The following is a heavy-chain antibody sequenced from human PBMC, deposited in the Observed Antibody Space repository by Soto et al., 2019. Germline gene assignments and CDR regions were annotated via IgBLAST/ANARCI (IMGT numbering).Heavy chain of an antibody. CDR2: VRSKAYGGTT. CDR3: TRVVATMNYFDY. CDR1: GFTFGDYA. D-gene: IGHD5-12*01. J-gene: IGHJ4*02. Sequence: EVQLVESGGGLVKPGRSLRLSCTASGFTFGDYAMSWFRQAPGKGLEWVGFVRSKAYGGTTEYAASVKGRFTISRDDSKSIAYLQMNSLKTEDTAVYYCTRVVATMNYFDYWGQGTLVTVSS. V-gene: IGHV3-49*05.